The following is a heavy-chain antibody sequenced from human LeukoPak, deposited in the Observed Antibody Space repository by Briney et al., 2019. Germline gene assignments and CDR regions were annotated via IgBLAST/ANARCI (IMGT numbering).Heavy chain of an antibody. CDR2: ISYDGSNK. CDR1: GFTFSSYA. D-gene: IGHD6-13*01. V-gene: IGHV3-30*14. CDR3: ARVIAAAGTFPLDP. J-gene: IGHJ5*02. Sequence: GRSLRLSCAASGFTFSSYAMHWVRQAPGKGLEWVAVISYDGSNKYYADSVKGRFTISRDNSKNTLYLQMNSLRAEDTAVYYCARVIAAAGTFPLDPWGQGTLVTVSS.